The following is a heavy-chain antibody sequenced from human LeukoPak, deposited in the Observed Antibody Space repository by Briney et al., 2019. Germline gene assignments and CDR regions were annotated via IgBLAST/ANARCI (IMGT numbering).Heavy chain of an antibody. J-gene: IGHJ5*02. V-gene: IGHV3-30*02. CDR1: GFTFSSYG. CDR2: IRYDGSSK. CDR3: AKVLSVRLFNWFDP. Sequence: QTGGSLRLSCAASGFTFSSYGMHWVRQAPGKGLEWVAFIRYDGSSKYYADSVKGRFTISRDNSKNTLYLQMNSLRAEDTAVYYCAKVLSVRLFNWFDPWGQGTLVTVSS. D-gene: IGHD2/OR15-2a*01.